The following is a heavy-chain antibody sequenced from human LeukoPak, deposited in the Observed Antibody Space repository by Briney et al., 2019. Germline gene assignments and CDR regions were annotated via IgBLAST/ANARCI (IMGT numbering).Heavy chain of an antibody. CDR3: ARQSYYYDSRGSYYYYMDV. J-gene: IGHJ6*03. D-gene: IGHD3-22*01. CDR1: GGSISSYY. Sequence: PSETLSLTCTVSGGSISSYYWSWIRQPPGKGLEWIGYIYTSGSTNYNPSLKSRVTISVDTSKNQFSLKLSSVTAADTAVYYCARQSYYYDSRGSYYYYMDVWGKGTTVTVSS. V-gene: IGHV4-4*09. CDR2: IYTSGST.